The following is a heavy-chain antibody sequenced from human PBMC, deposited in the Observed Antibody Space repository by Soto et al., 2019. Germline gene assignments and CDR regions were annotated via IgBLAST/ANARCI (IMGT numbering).Heavy chain of an antibody. CDR2: TYYRSKWLN. J-gene: IGHJ4*02. D-gene: IGHD4-4*01. CDR3: ARDPPAFHSAFDY. CDR1: GYSDSNNRAA. Sequence: SQTLSLNCPISGYSDSNNRAAWNWVSESPTRGLEGKGRTYYRSKWLNDYAVSITGRLTISTDTSKNPNSLHLDSVTPENTAMYYCARDPPAFHSAFDYWGQGTLVTVSS. V-gene: IGHV6-1*01.